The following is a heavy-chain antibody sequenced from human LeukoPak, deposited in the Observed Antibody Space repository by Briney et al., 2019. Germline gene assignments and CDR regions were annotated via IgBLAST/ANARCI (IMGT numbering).Heavy chain of an antibody. J-gene: IGHJ4*02. CDR3: ATKRMEWLHQ. Sequence: PGRSLRLSCAASGFTFSSYGMHWVRQAPGKGLEWVAVISYDGSNKYYADSVKGRFTISRDNSKNTLYLQMNSLRAEDTAVYYSATKRMEWLHQWGQGTLVTVSS. V-gene: IGHV3-30*03. CDR1: GFTFSSYG. D-gene: IGHD5-24*01. CDR2: ISYDGSNK.